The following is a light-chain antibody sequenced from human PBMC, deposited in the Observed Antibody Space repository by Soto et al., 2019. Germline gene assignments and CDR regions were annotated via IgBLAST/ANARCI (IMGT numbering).Light chain of an antibody. CDR2: GNS. CDR3: QSYDSSLSANYV. CDR1: SSNIGAGYD. V-gene: IGLV1-40*01. J-gene: IGLJ1*01. Sequence: QSVLTQPPSVSGAPGQRVIISCTGSSSNIGAGYDVHWYQQLPGTAPKLLIYGNSNRPSGVPDRFSGSKSGTSASLAITGLQAEDEADYYCQSYDSSLSANYVFGTGTKLTVL.